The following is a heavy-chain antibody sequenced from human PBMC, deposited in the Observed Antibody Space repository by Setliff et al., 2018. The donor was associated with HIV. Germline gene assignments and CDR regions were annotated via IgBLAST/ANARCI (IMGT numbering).Heavy chain of an antibody. CDR1: GGSISSGSYY. Sequence: KSSETLSLTCTVSGGSISSGSYYWSWIRQPAGKGLEWIGRFYTSGSTNYSPSLKSRVTMSVDTSKNQFSLKLSSVTAADTAVYYCARGDWYDFFDYWGQGTLVTVS. J-gene: IGHJ4*02. D-gene: IGHD6-19*01. V-gene: IGHV4-61*02. CDR2: FYTSGST. CDR3: ARGDWYDFFDY.